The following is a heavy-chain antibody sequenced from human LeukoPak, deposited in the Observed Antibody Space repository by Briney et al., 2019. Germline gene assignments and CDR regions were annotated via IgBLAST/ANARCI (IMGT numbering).Heavy chain of an antibody. D-gene: IGHD3-22*01. CDR3: AAHYYDSSGWLGPFDI. CDR1: GFTFSSYT. Sequence: PGGSLRLSCTASGFTFSSYTMNWVRQAPGKGLGWVSSISSGSTYIYYADSVKGRFTISRDNAKNSLYLQMNSLRAEDTVPYYCAAHYYDSSGWLGPFDIWGQGTMVTVSS. V-gene: IGHV3-21*01. J-gene: IGHJ3*02. CDR2: ISSGSTYI.